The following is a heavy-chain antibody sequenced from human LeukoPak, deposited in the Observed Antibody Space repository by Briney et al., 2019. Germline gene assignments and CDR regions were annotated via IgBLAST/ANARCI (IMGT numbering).Heavy chain of an antibody. CDR3: AKEGPTVTTVDYYYYYMDV. D-gene: IGHD4-17*01. CDR1: GYTFGDYG. J-gene: IGHJ6*03. V-gene: IGHV3-23*01. Sequence: GGSLRLSCAASGYTFGDYGMSWVRQAPGKGLEWVSAISGSGGSTYYADSVKGRFTISRDNSKNTLYLQMNSLRAEDTAVYYCAKEGPTVTTVDYYYYYMDVWGKGTTVTVSS. CDR2: ISGSGGST.